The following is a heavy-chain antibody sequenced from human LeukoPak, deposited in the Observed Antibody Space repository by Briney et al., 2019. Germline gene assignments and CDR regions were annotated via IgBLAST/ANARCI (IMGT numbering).Heavy chain of an antibody. J-gene: IGHJ6*03. Sequence: PSETLSLTCAVYGGSFSGYYWNWIRQPPEKGLEWIGEINHSGSTNYNPSLKSRVTISVDTSKNQFSLKLSSVTAADTAVYYCARVYSSSGSYYYYYMDVWGKGTTVTVSS. D-gene: IGHD6-6*01. CDR1: GGSFSGYY. CDR3: ARVYSSSGSYYYYYMDV. CDR2: INHSGST. V-gene: IGHV4-34*01.